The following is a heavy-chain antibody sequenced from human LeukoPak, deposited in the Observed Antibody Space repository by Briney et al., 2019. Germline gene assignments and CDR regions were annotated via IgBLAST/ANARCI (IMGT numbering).Heavy chain of an antibody. Sequence: PGGSLRLSCAASGFTFSSYWMHWVRQAPGKGLVWVSRINSDGRSTTYADSVKGRFTISRDNAKNTLYLQMNNLRAEDTAVYYCAREYYYDNYFDYWGQGTLVTVSS. V-gene: IGHV3-74*01. CDR1: GFTFSSYW. CDR3: AREYYYDNYFDY. D-gene: IGHD3-22*01. J-gene: IGHJ4*02. CDR2: INSDGRST.